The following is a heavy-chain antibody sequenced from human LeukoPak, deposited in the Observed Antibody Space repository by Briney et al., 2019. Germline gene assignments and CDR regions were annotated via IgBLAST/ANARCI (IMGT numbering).Heavy chain of an antibody. J-gene: IGHJ4*02. V-gene: IGHV3-7*01. CDR1: GFTFSSYW. CDR3: ARVGGRGGYSYGWDYFDY. D-gene: IGHD5-18*01. Sequence: PGGSLRLSCAASGFTFSSYWMSWVRQAPGKGLEWVANIKQDGSEKYYVDSVKGRFTISRDNAKNSLYLQMNSLRAEDTAVYYCARVGGRGGYSYGWDYFDYWGQGTLVTVSS. CDR2: IKQDGSEK.